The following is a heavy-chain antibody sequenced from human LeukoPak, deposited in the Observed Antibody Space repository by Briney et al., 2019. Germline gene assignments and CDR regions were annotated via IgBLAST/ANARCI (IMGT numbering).Heavy chain of an antibody. J-gene: IGHJ6*04. CDR3: AREGGQLWSPYYYYGMDV. Sequence: GGSLRLSCAASGFTFSSYGMHWVRQAPGKGLEWVAVIWYDGSNKYYADSVKGRFTISRDNSKNTLYPQRNSLRAEDTAVYYCAREGGQLWSPYYYYGMDVWGKGTTVTVSS. D-gene: IGHD5-18*01. CDR1: GFTFSSYG. V-gene: IGHV3-33*01. CDR2: IWYDGSNK.